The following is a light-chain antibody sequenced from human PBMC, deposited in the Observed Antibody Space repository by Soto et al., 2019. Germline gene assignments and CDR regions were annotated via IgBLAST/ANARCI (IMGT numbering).Light chain of an antibody. CDR1: SSDVGGYNY. V-gene: IGLV2-8*01. Sequence: QSALTQPPSASGSPGQSVTISCTGTSSDVGGYNYVSWYQQYPGKAPKLMIYEVSKRPSGVPDRFSGSKSGNTASLTVSGLRAEDEADYYCSSHAGSINVAFGGGTKLTV. J-gene: IGLJ3*02. CDR2: EVS. CDR3: SSHAGSINVA.